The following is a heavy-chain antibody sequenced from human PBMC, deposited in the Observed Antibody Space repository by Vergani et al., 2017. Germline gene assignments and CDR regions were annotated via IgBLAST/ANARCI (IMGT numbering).Heavy chain of an antibody. Sequence: QVQLQESGPGLVKPSQTLSLTCTVSGGSISSGSYYWSWIRQPAGKGLEWIGRIYTSGRTNYNPSLKSRVTISVDTSKNQFSLKLSSVTAADTAVYYCARRSGYDYEDAFDIWGQGTMVTVSS. D-gene: IGHD5-12*01. V-gene: IGHV4-61*02. CDR1: GGSISSGSYY. CDR2: IYTSGRT. CDR3: ARRSGYDYEDAFDI. J-gene: IGHJ3*02.